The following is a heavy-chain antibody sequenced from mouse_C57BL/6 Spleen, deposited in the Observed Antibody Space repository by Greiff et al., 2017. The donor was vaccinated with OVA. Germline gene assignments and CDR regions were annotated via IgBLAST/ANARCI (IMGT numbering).Heavy chain of an antibody. D-gene: IGHD1-1*01. V-gene: IGHV2-2*01. J-gene: IGHJ4*01. CDR3: ASSPHYYGSRNYAMDY. Sequence: VQLQQSGPGLVQPSQSLSITCTVSGFSLTSYGVHWVRQSPGKGLEWLGVIWSGGSTDYNAAFISRLSISKDNSKSQVFFKMNSLQADDPAIDYCASSPHYYGSRNYAMDYWGQGTSVTVSS. CDR2: IWSGGST. CDR1: GFSLTSYG.